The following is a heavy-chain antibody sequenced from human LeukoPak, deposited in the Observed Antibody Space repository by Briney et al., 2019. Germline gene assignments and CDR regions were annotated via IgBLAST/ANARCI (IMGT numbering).Heavy chain of an antibody. CDR3: ARDPDSGDVYNWFDH. D-gene: IGHD4-17*01. J-gene: IGHJ5*02. CDR1: GFSFSDYW. Sequence: GGSLRLCCVASGFSFSDYWVSWVRQTPGKGLEWLANINQYGTEKYYADSMKGRFTISRDNAKNSLYLQMNSLRVEDSGVYYCARDPDSGDVYNWFDHWGQGTQVTVSS. V-gene: IGHV3-7*01. CDR2: INQYGTEK.